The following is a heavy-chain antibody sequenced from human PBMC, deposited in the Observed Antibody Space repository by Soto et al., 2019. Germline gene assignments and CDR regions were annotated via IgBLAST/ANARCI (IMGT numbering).Heavy chain of an antibody. CDR3: ARSLTVSSPEYFHH. CDR2: ISNDGSNK. V-gene: IGHV3-30-3*01. CDR1: GFTFSTYA. D-gene: IGHD4-17*01. Sequence: PGGSLRLACAASGFTFSTYAFHWVRQAPGKGLEWVAVISNDGSNKYYADSVKGRFTISRDNSKNTVYLQMNSLRADDTAVYYCARSLTVSSPEYFHHWGQGTLVTVSS. J-gene: IGHJ1*01.